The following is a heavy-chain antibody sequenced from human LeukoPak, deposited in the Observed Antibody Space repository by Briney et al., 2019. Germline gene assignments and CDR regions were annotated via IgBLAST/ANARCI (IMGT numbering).Heavy chain of an antibody. CDR2: IYHSGST. CDR1: GGSISSSNW. D-gene: IGHD3-22*01. V-gene: IGHV4-4*02. CDR3: ARGRRYYYDSSAIPVDWFDP. J-gene: IGHJ5*02. Sequence: SGTLSLTCAVSGGSISSSNWWSWVRQPLGKGLEWIGEIYHSGSTNYNPSLKSRVTISVDKSKNQFSLKLSSVTAADTAVYYCARGRRYYYDSSAIPVDWFDPWGQGTLVTVSS.